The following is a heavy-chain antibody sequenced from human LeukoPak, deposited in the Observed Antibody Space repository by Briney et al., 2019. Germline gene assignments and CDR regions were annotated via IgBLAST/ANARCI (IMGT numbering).Heavy chain of an antibody. CDR3: ARSLGYCSSTSCYISDYYGMDV. J-gene: IGHJ6*02. D-gene: IGHD2-2*02. CDR1: GYTFTSYY. Sequence: ASAKVSCKASGYTFTSYYMHWVRQAPGQGLEWMGIINPSGGSTSYAQKFQGRVTMTRDTSTSTVYMELSSLRSEDTAVYYCARSLGYCSSTSCYISDYYGMDVWGQGTTVTVSS. CDR2: INPSGGST. V-gene: IGHV1-46*01.